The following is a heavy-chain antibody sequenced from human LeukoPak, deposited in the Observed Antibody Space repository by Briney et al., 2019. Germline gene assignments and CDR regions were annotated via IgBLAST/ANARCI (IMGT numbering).Heavy chain of an antibody. V-gene: IGHV4-4*07. D-gene: IGHD2-2*01. J-gene: IGHJ5*02. CDR3: ARGQAGVVPADQSWFDP. CDR1: GGSISSYY. CDR2: IYTSGST. Sequence: PSETLSLTCTVSGGSISSYYWSWIRQPAGKGLEWIGRIYTSGSTNYNPSLKSRVTMSVGTSRNQFSLKLSSVTAADTAVYYCARGQAGVVPADQSWFDPWGQGTLVTVSS.